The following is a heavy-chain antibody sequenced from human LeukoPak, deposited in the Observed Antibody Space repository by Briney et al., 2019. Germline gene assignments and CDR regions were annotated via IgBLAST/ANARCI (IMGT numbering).Heavy chain of an antibody. CDR1: GGSFSSYY. V-gene: IGHV4-59*12. CDR3: ARDVSPGNRPYYFDY. J-gene: IGHJ4*02. Sequence: SETLSLTCAVYGGSFSSYYWSWIRQPPGKGLEWIGFIYYTGSTNYNPSLKSRVTMSVDTSKNQFSLKLSSVTAADTAVYYCARDVSPGNRPYYFDYWGQGTLVTVSS. D-gene: IGHD1-14*01. CDR2: IYYTGST.